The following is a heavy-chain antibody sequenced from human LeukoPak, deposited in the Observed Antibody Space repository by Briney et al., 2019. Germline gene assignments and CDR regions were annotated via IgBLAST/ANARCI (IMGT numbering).Heavy chain of an antibody. Sequence: KPSETLSLTCTVSGGSIISGGYYWSWIRQHPGKGLEWIGYSYYSGSTYYNPSLKSRVTISVDTSKNQFSLKLSSVTAADTAVYYCARSRSYDFWSGYYTESTSYFDYWGQGTLVTVSS. CDR1: GGSIISGGYY. CDR3: ARSRSYDFWSGYYTESTSYFDY. D-gene: IGHD3-3*01. CDR2: SYYSGST. J-gene: IGHJ4*02. V-gene: IGHV4-31*03.